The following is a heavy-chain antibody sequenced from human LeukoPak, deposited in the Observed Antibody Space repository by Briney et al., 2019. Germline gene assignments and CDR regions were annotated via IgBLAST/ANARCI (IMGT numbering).Heavy chain of an antibody. Sequence: PGGSLRLSCAASGFTFSNAWMSWVRQAPGKGLEWVANIKQDGSEKYYVDSVKGRFTISRDNAKNSLYLQMNSLRAEDTAVYYCARDPYSGSYGNYYYYFMDVWGKGTTVTISS. V-gene: IGHV3-7*01. CDR2: IKQDGSEK. CDR3: ARDPYSGSYGNYYYYFMDV. J-gene: IGHJ6*03. CDR1: GFTFSNAW. D-gene: IGHD1-26*01.